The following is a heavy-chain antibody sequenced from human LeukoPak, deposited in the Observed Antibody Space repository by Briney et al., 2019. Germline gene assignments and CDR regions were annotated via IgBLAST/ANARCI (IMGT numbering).Heavy chain of an antibody. V-gene: IGHV3-23*01. CDR3: AKGIYSSGWSYFDY. D-gene: IGHD6-19*01. CDR2: LSGSGITT. J-gene: IGHJ4*01. Sequence: GGSLRLSCAASGFTFSNSAMSWVRQAPGKGLEWVSTLSGSGITTYYADSVKGRFTISRDDSKNTLYLQMNSLRAEDTAVYYCAKGIYSSGWSYFDYWGHGTLVTVSS. CDR1: GFTFSNSA.